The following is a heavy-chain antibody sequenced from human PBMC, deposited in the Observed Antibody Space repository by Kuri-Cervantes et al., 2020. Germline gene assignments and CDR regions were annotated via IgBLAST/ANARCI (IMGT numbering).Heavy chain of an antibody. Sequence: GGSLRLSCAASGFTFSSYGMHWVRQAPGKELEWVAVISYDGSNKYYADSVKGRFTISRDNSKNTLYLQMNSLRAEDTAVYYCATDSRRFGYWGQGTLVTVSS. V-gene: IGHV3-30*03. CDR3: ATDSRRFGY. CDR2: ISYDGSNK. J-gene: IGHJ4*02. CDR1: GFTFSSYG.